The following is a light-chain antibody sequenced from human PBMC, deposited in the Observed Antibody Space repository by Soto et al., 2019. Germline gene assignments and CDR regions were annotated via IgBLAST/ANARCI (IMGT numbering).Light chain of an antibody. J-gene: IGKJ5*01. Sequence: EIVLTQSPATLYLSPGERATLSCGASQTVISSFLAWYQQKSGLAPRLLIHSASRRATGITDRFSGSGSGTEFTLNISRLEPEDFAVYYCQQYGSSPITFGQGTRLEIK. CDR3: QQYGSSPIT. CDR1: QTVISSF. CDR2: SAS. V-gene: IGKV3D-20*01.